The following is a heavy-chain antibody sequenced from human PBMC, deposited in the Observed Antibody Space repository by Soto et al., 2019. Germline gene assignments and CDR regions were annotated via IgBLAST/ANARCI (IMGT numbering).Heavy chain of an antibody. CDR2: ISSSSSYI. V-gene: IGHV3-21*01. CDR1: GFTFSSYS. Sequence: PGGSLRLSCAASGFTFSSYSMNWVRQAPGKGLEWVSSISSSSSYIYYADSVKGRFTISRDNAKNSLYLQMNSLRAEDTAVYYCARPTSHYDFWSGPFDYWGQGTLVTVS. J-gene: IGHJ4*02. D-gene: IGHD3-3*01. CDR3: ARPTSHYDFWSGPFDY.